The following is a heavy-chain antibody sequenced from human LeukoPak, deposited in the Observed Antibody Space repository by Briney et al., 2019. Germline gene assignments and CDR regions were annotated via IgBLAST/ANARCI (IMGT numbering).Heavy chain of an antibody. Sequence: SETLSLTCTVSGGSISSSSSYWGWFRQPPGKGLEWIGNIYYSGNTYYNPSLKSRVTISVDTSKNQFSLKLSSVTAADTAVYYCARAPDRGSAFDIWGQGTMVTVSS. J-gene: IGHJ3*02. CDR2: IYYSGNT. V-gene: IGHV4-39*07. CDR1: GGSISSSSSY. CDR3: ARAPDRGSAFDI.